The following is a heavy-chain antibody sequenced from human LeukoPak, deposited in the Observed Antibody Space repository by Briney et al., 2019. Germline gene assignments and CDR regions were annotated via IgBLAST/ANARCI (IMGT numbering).Heavy chain of an antibody. V-gene: IGHV3-7*01. J-gene: IGHJ4*02. D-gene: IGHD6-13*01. Sequence: GGSLRLSCAASGFTFTTYWMSWVRQPPGKGLEWVANIKNDGSEKYYVDSVKGRFTISRDNAKNSLYLQMNSLRAEDAAVYYCARVGTAEGTLEDYWGQGTLVTVSS. CDR2: IKNDGSEK. CDR1: GFTFTTYW. CDR3: ARVGTAEGTLEDY.